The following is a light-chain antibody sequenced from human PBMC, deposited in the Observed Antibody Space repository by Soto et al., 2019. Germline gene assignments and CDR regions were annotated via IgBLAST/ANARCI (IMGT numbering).Light chain of an antibody. Sequence: EIVMTQSPATLSVSPGERVTLSCRASQSIYEKLAWYQQKPGQTPRLVIYDASTRATGTPGSFSGSGSGTEFTLTISSLQSEDFAVYYCQQYNRWPLTFGGGTKVDNK. J-gene: IGKJ4*01. CDR2: DAS. V-gene: IGKV3-15*01. CDR3: QQYNRWPLT. CDR1: QSIYEK.